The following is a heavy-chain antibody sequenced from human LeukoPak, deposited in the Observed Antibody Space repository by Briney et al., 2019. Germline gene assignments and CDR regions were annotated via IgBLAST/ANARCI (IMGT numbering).Heavy chain of an antibody. J-gene: IGHJ4*02. CDR3: ARLATRGRSSGYDFDY. Sequence: ASVKVSCKASGYTFTSYDINWVQQATGQGLEWMGWMNPNSGNTGYAQKFQGRVTMTRNTSISTAYMELNSLRSEDTAVYYCARLATRGRSSGYDFDYWGQGTLVTVSS. V-gene: IGHV1-8*01. D-gene: IGHD5-12*01. CDR1: GYTFTSYD. CDR2: MNPNSGNT.